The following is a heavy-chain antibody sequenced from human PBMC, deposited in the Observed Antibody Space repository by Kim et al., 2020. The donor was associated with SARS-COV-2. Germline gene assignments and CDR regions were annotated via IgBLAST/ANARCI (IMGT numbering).Heavy chain of an antibody. CDR3: ARDPNSLAY. CDR1: GFTFSDFS. CDR2: VSHSYGT. D-gene: IGHD3-16*02. Sequence: GGSLRLSCAASGFTFSDFSMNWVRQAPGKGLEWVAYVSHSYGTYYADSVKGRFTISRDNAKNSLYLQMSNLRDEDTAVYYCARDPNSLAYWGQGTLVTVS. J-gene: IGHJ4*02. V-gene: IGHV3-48*02.